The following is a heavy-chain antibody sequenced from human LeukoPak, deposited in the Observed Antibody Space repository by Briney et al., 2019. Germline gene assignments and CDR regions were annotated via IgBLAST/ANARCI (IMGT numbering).Heavy chain of an antibody. J-gene: IGHJ4*02. CDR1: GGSISSSSYY. D-gene: IGHD3-3*01. CDR3: ARRYYDFWSGYYNY. Sequence: SETLSLTCTVSGGSISSSSYYWGWIRQPPGKGLEWIGSIYYSGSTYYNPSLKSRVTISVDTSKNQFSLKLSSVTAADTAVYYCARRYYDFWSGYYNYWGQGTLVTVSS. V-gene: IGHV4-39*01. CDR2: IYYSGST.